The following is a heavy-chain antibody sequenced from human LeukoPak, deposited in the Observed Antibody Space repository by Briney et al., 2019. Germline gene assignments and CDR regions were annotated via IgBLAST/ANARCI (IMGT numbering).Heavy chain of an antibody. D-gene: IGHD6-13*01. CDR1: GFTFSSYG. CDR3: AKDLRAAAGTDAFDM. V-gene: IGHV3-33*06. CDR2: IWYDGSNK. J-gene: IGHJ3*02. Sequence: QPGRSLRLSCAASGFTFSSYGMHWVRQAPGKGLEWVAVIWYDGSNKYYADSVKGRFTISRDNSKNTLYLQMNSLRAEDTAVYYCAKDLRAAAGTDAFDMWGQGTMVTVSS.